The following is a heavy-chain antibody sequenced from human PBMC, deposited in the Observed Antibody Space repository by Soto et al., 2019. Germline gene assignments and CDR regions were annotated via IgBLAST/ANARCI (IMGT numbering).Heavy chain of an antibody. CDR1: GFSFSNDW. V-gene: IGHV3-74*01. CDR3: VRDLPGPQHYLDY. J-gene: IGHJ4*02. Sequence: HPGGSPRLSCAASGFSFSNDWMHWVRQPPGKGLVWVSRINTDGSDTSYADSVKGRFTISRDNAKNTLYLQMNSLRAEDTAMYYCVRDLPGPQHYLDYWGQGSVVTVSP. CDR2: INTDGSDT.